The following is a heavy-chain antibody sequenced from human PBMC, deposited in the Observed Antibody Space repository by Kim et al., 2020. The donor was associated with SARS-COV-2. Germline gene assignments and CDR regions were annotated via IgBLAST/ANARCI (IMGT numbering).Heavy chain of an antibody. CDR3: ADGADHPFDY. D-gene: IGHD3-10*01. CDR1: GFTFSSYE. J-gene: IGHJ4*02. V-gene: IGHV3-48*03. Sequence: GGSLRLSCAASGFTFSSYEMNWVRQAPGKGLEWVSYISSSGSTIYYADSVKGRFTISRDNAKNSLYLQMNSLRAEDTAVYYCADGADHPFDYWGQGTLVTVSS. CDR2: ISSSGSTI.